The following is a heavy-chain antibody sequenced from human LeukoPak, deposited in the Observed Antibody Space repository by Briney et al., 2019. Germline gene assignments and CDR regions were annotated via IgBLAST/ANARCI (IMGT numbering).Heavy chain of an antibody. D-gene: IGHD3-10*01. J-gene: IGHJ6*02. Sequence: GRSLRLSCAASGFTFTSYGMNWVRQAPGKGLEWVALIWYDGSKKYYADSVKGRFTISRDNSKSTLYLQMNSLRAEDTAVYSCARDNYGSAAYCYYGMDVWGQGTTVTVSS. CDR1: GFTFTSYG. CDR3: ARDNYGSAAYCYYGMDV. CDR2: IWYDGSKK. V-gene: IGHV3-33*01.